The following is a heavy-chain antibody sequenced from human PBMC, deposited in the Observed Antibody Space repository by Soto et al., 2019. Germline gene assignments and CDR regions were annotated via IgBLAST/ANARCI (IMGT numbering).Heavy chain of an antibody. Sequence: GGSLRLSCAASGFTFSSYSMNWVRQAPGKGLEWVSYISSSSSTIYYADSVKGRFTISRDNAKNSLYLQMNSLRDGDTAVYYCARALKDSVGVIIIRRYGMDVWGQGTTVTVSS. J-gene: IGHJ6*02. V-gene: IGHV3-48*02. CDR3: ARALKDSVGVIIIRRYGMDV. CDR1: GFTFSSYS. D-gene: IGHD3-3*01. CDR2: ISSSSSTI.